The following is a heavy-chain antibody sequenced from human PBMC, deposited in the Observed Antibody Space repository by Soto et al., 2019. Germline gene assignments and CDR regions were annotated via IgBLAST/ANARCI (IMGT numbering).Heavy chain of an antibody. V-gene: IGHV6-1*01. J-gene: IGHJ4*02. CDR1: GDSVSSYSAA. Sequence: SQTLSLTCAISGDSVSSYSAAWNWIRQSPSRGLEWLGRAYYRSQWYYDSAVSVRSRITVIPDTSNNQFSLKLSSVTAADTAVYYCARWSQRGLPRLDYWGQGTLVTVSS. CDR2: AYYRSQWYY. CDR3: ARWSQRGLPRLDY.